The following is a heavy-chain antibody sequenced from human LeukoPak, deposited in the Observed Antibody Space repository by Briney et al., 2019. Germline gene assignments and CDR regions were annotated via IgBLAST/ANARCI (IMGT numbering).Heavy chain of an antibody. CDR3: ARGRETIPAPTTFGGL. Sequence: ASVKVSCKASEYTFTGYYMHWVRQAPGQGLEWMGWINPNSGGTNYAQKFQGRVTMTRDTSINTAYMELSGLTSDDAAVYFCARGRETIPAPTTFGGLWGRGTLVSVSS. V-gene: IGHV1-2*02. CDR2: INPNSGGT. D-gene: IGHD6-13*01. CDR1: EYTFTGYY. J-gene: IGHJ4*02.